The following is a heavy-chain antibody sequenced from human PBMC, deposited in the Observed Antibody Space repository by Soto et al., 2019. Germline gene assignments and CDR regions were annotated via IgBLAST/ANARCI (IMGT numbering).Heavy chain of an antibody. CDR1: GFTFSSYG. Sequence: GGALRLACAASGFTFSSYGMSWVRQAPGKGLEWVSTISGSGGGTYYADSMKGRFTISRDNSKNTLYLQMYSLRVEDTAVYYCARESAHWGQGTLVTVSS. CDR2: ISGSGGGT. CDR3: ARESAH. J-gene: IGHJ4*02. V-gene: IGHV3-23*01.